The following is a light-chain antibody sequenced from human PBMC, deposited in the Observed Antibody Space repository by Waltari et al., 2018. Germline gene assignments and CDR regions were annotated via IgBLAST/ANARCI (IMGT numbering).Light chain of an antibody. CDR1: QGISSY. CDR3: QQYYSYPRA. CDR2: AAS. J-gene: IGKJ4*01. V-gene: IGKV1-8*01. Sequence: AIRITQSPSSLSASTGDRVTITCRASQGISSYLAWYQQKPGKGPKFLIYAASTLQSGVPSRFSGSGSGTDFTLTISCLQSEDFATYYCQQYYSYPRAFGGGTKVEIK.